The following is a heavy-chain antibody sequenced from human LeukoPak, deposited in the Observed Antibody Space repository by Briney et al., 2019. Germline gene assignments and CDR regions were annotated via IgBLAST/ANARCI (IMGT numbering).Heavy chain of an antibody. CDR1: GGSISSYY. CDR2: IYTSGST. D-gene: IGHD3-22*01. J-gene: IGHJ4*02. V-gene: IGHV4-4*07. Sequence: SSETLSLTCTVSGGSISSYYWSWIRQPAGKGLEWIGRIYTSGSTNYNPSLKSRVTMSVDTPKNQFSLKLSSVTAADTAVYYCARGGGDYYDSSGYLGPLDYWGQGTLVTVSS. CDR3: ARGGGDYYDSSGYLGPLDY.